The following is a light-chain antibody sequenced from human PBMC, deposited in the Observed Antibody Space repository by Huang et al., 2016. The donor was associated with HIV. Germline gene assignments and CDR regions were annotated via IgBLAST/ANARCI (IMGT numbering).Light chain of an antibody. CDR1: QSITNH. CDR2: DAS. J-gene: IGKJ4*01. V-gene: IGKV3-11*01. Sequence: IVLTQSPATLSWYLGERVTLSCRASQSITNHLAWYRQRPGQAPRLLIYDASTRVAGVPDRFSGSGSGTDFTLTISSLEPEDFALYYCQQHDSWLTFGGGTKVEV. CDR3: QQHDSWLT.